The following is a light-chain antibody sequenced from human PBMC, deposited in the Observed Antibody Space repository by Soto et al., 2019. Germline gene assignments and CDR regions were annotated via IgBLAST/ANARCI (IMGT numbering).Light chain of an antibody. V-gene: IGKV1-39*01. J-gene: IGKJ1*01. Sequence: DIQMTQSPSSLSASVGDRVTITCRASQSISRYLNWYKQKPGKAPNFLIYAASNLQSGVPSRFSGSGSGTEFTLTIRSLKPDDFATYYCQQYETYWTFGQGTKVDIK. CDR1: QSISRY. CDR3: QQYETYWT. CDR2: AAS.